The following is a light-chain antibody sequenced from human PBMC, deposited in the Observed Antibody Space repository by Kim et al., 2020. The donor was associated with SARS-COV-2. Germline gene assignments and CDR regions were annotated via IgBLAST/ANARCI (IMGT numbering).Light chain of an antibody. CDR3: QFWDSSTAEV. J-gene: IGLJ2*01. CDR1: NIGTKN. V-gene: IGLV3-9*01. CDR2: RDT. Sequence: SYELTQPLSVSVALGQTATITCGGNNIGTKNVHWYQQRPGQAPVLVIYRDTDRPSGIPDRFSGSNSGNTATLTIFEAQAADEADYYCQFWDSSTAEVFGGGTQLTVL.